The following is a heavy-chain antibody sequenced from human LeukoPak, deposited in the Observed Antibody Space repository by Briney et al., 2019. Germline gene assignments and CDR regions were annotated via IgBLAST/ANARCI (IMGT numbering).Heavy chain of an antibody. V-gene: IGHV1-69*13. CDR2: IIPIFGTA. Sequence: SVSVSFTSSVGTFINYAISWVRQAPGQGREWMGGIIPIFGTANYAQKFQGRVTITADESTSTAYMELSSLRSEDTAVYYCARDRDYYDSSGYYTRLFDYWGQGTLVTVSS. CDR3: ARDRDYYDSSGYYTRLFDY. CDR1: VGTFINYA. D-gene: IGHD3-22*01. J-gene: IGHJ4*02.